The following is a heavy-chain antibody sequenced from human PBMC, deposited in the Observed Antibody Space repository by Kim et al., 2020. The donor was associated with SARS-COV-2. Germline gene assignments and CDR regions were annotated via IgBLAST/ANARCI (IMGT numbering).Heavy chain of an antibody. D-gene: IGHD3-3*01. Sequence: GGSLRLSCAASGFTFSSYSMNWVRQAPGKGLEWVSSISSSSSYIYYADSVKGRFTISRDNAKNSLYLQMNSLRAEDTAVYYCARGFDFWSAHPGYWGQGTLVTVSS. V-gene: IGHV3-21*01. CDR1: GFTFSSYS. CDR2: ISSSSSYI. J-gene: IGHJ4*02. CDR3: ARGFDFWSAHPGY.